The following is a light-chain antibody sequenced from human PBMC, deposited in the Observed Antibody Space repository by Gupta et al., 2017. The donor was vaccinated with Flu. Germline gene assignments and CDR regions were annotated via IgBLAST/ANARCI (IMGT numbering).Light chain of an antibody. CDR3: NSRDTDGDYYV. V-gene: IGLV3-19*01. Sequence: GQTVRITVQGDSIRGYFASWYQQRPGQAPRLLLYGENKRPSGIPDRFSGSRSGSTASLTISGAQADDEAVYFCNSRDTDGDYYVFGPGTKVTVL. J-gene: IGLJ1*01. CDR1: SIRGYF. CDR2: GEN.